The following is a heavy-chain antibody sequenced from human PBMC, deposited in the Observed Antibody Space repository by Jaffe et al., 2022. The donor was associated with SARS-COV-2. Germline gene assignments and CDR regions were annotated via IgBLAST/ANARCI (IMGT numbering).Heavy chain of an antibody. CDR3: ARARPYVDWNYDLRGEYFDY. V-gene: IGHV4-31*03. Sequence: QVQLQESGPGLVKPSQTLSLTCTVSGGSISSGGYYWSWIRQHPGKGLEWIGYIYYSGSTYYNPSLKSRVTISVDTSKNQFSLKLSSVTAADTAVYYCARARPYVDWNYDLRGEYFDYWGQGTLVTVSS. CDR1: GGSISSGGYY. CDR2: IYYSGST. J-gene: IGHJ4*02. D-gene: IGHD1-7*01.